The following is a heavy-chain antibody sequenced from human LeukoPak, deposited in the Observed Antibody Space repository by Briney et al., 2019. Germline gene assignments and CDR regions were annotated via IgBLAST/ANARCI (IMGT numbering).Heavy chain of an antibody. Sequence: ASVKVSCKASGYTFTGYHVHWVRQAPGQGLEWMGWIIPIFGTANYAQKFQGRVTITTDESTSTAYMELSSLRSEDTAVYYCARDGRDGYTWDAFDIWGQGTMVTVSS. V-gene: IGHV1-69*05. CDR3: ARDGRDGYTWDAFDI. J-gene: IGHJ3*02. D-gene: IGHD5-24*01. CDR2: IIPIFGTA. CDR1: GYTFTGYH.